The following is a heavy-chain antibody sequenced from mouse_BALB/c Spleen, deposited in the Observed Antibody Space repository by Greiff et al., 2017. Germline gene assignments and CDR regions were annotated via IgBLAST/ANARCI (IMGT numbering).Heavy chain of an antibody. CDR3: ARGWDRAMDY. CDR1: GFTFSSYA. J-gene: IGHJ4*01. D-gene: IGHD3-3*01. Sequence: EVKLMESGGGLVKPGGSLKLSCAASGFTFSSYAMSWVRQTPEKRLEWVATISSGGSYTYYPDSVKGRFTISRDNAKNTLYLQISSLRSEDTAMYYCARGWDRAMDYWGQGTSVTVSS. V-gene: IGHV5-9-3*01. CDR2: ISSGGSYT.